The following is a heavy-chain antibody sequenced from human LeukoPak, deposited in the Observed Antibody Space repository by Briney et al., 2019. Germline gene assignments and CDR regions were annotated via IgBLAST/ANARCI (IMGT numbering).Heavy chain of an antibody. D-gene: IGHD3-10*01. V-gene: IGHV3-7*01. Sequence: GGSLRLSCAASGFTFSSYWMSWVRQAPGKGQEWVANIKQDGSEKYYVDSVKGRFTISRDNAKNSLYLQMNSLRAEDTAVYYCARRLLWFGANWFDPWGQGTLVTVSS. CDR3: ARRLLWFGANWFDP. CDR1: GFTFSSYW. J-gene: IGHJ5*02. CDR2: IKQDGSEK.